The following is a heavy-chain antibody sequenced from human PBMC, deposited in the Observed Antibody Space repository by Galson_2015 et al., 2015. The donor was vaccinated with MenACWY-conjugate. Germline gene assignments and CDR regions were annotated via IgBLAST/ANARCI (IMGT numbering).Heavy chain of an antibody. D-gene: IGHD3-16*01. CDR1: GYIFTLYY. CDR3: ARRNYGQAFDY. CDR2: ISPSAGIT. J-gene: IGHJ4*02. Sequence: SVKVSCKASGYIFTLYYIHWVRQAPGQGLEWMGTISPSAGITHYAQKFQGRVSMSRDTSTTTVYMELSSLRSDDTAVYYCARRNYGQAFDYWGQGTLVTVSS. V-gene: IGHV1-46*01.